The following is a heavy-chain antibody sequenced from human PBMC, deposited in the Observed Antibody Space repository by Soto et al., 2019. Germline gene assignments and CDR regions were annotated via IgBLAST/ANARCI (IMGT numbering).Heavy chain of an antibody. J-gene: IGHJ5*02. V-gene: IGHV4-39*01. CDR3: ARPDPIRYRFDP. D-gene: IGHD3-9*01. CDR2: IYYSGST. CDR1: GGSISSSSYY. Sequence: LSLTCTVSGGSISSSSYYWGWIRQPPGKGLEWIGSIYYSGSTYYNPSLKSRVTISVDTSKNQFSLKLGSVTAADTAVYYCARPDPIRYRFDPWGQGTLVTVSS.